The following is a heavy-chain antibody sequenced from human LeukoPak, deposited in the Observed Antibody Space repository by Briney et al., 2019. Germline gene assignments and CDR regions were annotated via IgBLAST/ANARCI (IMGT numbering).Heavy chain of an antibody. CDR1: GFTFSSYG. CDR2: ISYDGSNK. V-gene: IGHV3-30*18. D-gene: IGHD4-17*01. CDR3: AKDRTNYGDYVAVFDY. J-gene: IGHJ4*02. Sequence: GGSLRLSCAASGFTFSSYGMHWVRQAPGKGLEWVAVISYDGSNKYYADSVKGRFTISGDNSKNTLYLQMNSLRAEDTAVYYCAKDRTNYGDYVAVFDYWGQGTLVTVSS.